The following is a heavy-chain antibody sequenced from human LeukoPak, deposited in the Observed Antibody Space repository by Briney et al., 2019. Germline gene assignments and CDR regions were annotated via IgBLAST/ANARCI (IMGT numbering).Heavy chain of an antibody. CDR1: GGSISSYS. CDR2: IKQDGSEK. CDR3: ASDREYYYGSGRFDY. D-gene: IGHD3-10*01. V-gene: IGHV3-7*04. Sequence: WETLSLTCTVSGGSISSYSWSWVRQAPGKGLEWVANIKQDGSEKYYVGSVKGRFTISRDNAKNSLYLQMNSLRADDTAVYYCASDREYYYGSGRFDYWGQGTLV. J-gene: IGHJ4*02.